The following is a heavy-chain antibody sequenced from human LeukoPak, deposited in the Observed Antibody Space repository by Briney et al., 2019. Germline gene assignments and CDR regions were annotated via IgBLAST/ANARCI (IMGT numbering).Heavy chain of an antibody. CDR1: GFTFSSYS. CDR2: ISSSSSYI. Sequence: WGSLRLSCAATGFTFSSYSMNWVRQAPGKGLECVSSISSSSSYIYYADSVKGRFTISRDNAKNSLYLHMNSLRAEDTAVYYCARDYGGSSPFDYWGQGTLVTVSS. J-gene: IGHJ4*02. V-gene: IGHV3-21*01. D-gene: IGHD4-23*01. CDR3: ARDYGGSSPFDY.